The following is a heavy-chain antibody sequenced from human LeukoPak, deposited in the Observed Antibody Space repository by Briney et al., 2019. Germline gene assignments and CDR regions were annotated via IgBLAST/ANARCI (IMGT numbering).Heavy chain of an antibody. Sequence: SVKVSCKASGYTLISYGISWVRQAPGQGLEWMGWISAYNGNTNYAQKLQGRVTMTTDTSTSTAYMELSSLKSEDTAVYYCVRWADTPFDYWGQGTLVTVSS. CDR2: ISAYNGNT. D-gene: IGHD5-18*01. CDR3: VRWADTPFDY. V-gene: IGHV1-18*01. J-gene: IGHJ4*02. CDR1: GYTLISYG.